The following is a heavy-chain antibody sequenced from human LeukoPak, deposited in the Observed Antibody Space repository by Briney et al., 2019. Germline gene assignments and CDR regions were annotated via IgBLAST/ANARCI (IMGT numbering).Heavy chain of an antibody. J-gene: IGHJ4*02. CDR3: ASLKRGGEYYFDY. Sequence: SETLSLTCTVSGGSISSSNYYWDWIRQPPGKGLEWIGSIYYSGSTYSNPSLKGRVTISVDTSNNQFSLRLTSVTAADTAVYYCASLKRGGEYYFDYWGQGTLVTVSS. CDR2: IYYSGST. CDR1: GGSISSSNYY. V-gene: IGHV4-39*01. D-gene: IGHD2-15*01.